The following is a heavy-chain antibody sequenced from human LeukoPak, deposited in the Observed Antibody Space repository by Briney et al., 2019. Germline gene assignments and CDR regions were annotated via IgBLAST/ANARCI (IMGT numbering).Heavy chain of an antibody. CDR3: AKTHYYDSSGYYKDYYYGMDV. D-gene: IGHD3-22*01. CDR2: ISGSGGST. Sequence: GGSLRLSCAASGFTFSSFAMSWVRQAPGKGLEWVSAISGSGGSTYYADSVKGRFTISRDNSKNTLYLQMNNLRVEDTAVYYCAKTHYYDSSGYYKDYYYGMDVWGQGTTVTVSS. CDR1: GFTFSSFA. J-gene: IGHJ6*02. V-gene: IGHV3-23*01.